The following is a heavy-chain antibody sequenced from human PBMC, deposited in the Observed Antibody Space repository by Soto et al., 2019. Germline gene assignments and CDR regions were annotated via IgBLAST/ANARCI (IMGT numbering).Heavy chain of an antibody. V-gene: IGHV1-69*13. D-gene: IGHD3-3*01. J-gene: IGHJ6*02. CDR1: GYTFTSYY. CDR2: IIPIFGTA. Sequence: ASVKVSCKASGYTFTSYYMHWVRQAPGQGLEWMGGIIPIFGTANYAQKFQGRVTITADESTSTVYMELSSLSSEDTAVFYCAREYYDFWSGYSSLHGMDVWGQGTTVTVSS. CDR3: AREYYDFWSGYSSLHGMDV.